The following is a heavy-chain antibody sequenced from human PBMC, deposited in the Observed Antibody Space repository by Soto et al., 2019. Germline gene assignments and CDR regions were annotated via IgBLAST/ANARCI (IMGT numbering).Heavy chain of an antibody. CDR3: ATRHPANTQLDY. J-gene: IGHJ4*02. CDR1: GGTFSSYA. V-gene: IGHV1-69*13. D-gene: IGHD1-26*01. Sequence: SVKVSCKASGGTFSSYAISWVRQAPGQGLEWMGGIIPIFGTANYAQKFQGRVTITADESTSTAYMELSSLRSEDTAVYYCATRHPANTQLDYWGQGTLVTVSS. CDR2: IIPIFGTA.